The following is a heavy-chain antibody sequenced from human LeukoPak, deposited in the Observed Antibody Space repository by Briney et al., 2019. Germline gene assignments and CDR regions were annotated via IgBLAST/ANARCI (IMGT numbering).Heavy chain of an antibody. CDR3: ARRYSGSYRFDY. CDR2: IYPDDSDT. V-gene: IGHV5-51*01. CDR1: GYSFTGYW. Sequence: GESLKISCEGSGYSFTGYWIGWVRQMPGKGLEWMGIIYPDDSDTRYSPSFQGQVTISADKSISTAYLQWSSLKTSDTAMYYCARRYSGSYRFDYWGQGTLVTVSS. J-gene: IGHJ4*02. D-gene: IGHD1-26*01.